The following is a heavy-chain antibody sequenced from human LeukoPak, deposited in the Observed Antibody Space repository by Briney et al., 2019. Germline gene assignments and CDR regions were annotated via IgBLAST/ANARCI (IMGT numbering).Heavy chain of an antibody. Sequence: QPGGSLRLSCAASGFPFSSYGIHWVRQAPGKGLEWVAFIRYDGSDKFYAAPVKGRFTISRDNSRNDLYLQMNGLTTEDTAIYYCAKEGVGGTGYAFDVWIQGAMVTVSS. V-gene: IGHV3-30*02. J-gene: IGHJ3*01. D-gene: IGHD3-10*01. CDR1: GFPFSSYG. CDR3: AKEGVGGTGYAFDV. CDR2: IRYDGSDK.